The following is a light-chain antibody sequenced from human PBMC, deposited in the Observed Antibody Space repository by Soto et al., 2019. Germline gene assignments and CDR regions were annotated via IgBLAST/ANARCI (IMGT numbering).Light chain of an antibody. CDR1: QSVSSSY. CDR3: QQYGSSPNT. J-gene: IGKJ2*01. Sequence: EIVLTQSPGTLSLSPGERATLSCRASQSVSSSYLAWYQQKPGQAPRLLIYGASSRATGIPDRFSGSGSGTDLTLTISRLEPEDVAVYYCQQYGSSPNTVGQGTKLEIK. CDR2: GAS. V-gene: IGKV3-20*01.